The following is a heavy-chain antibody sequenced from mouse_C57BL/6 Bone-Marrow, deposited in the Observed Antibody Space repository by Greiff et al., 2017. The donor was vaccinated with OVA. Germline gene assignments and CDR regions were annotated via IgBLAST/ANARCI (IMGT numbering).Heavy chain of an antibody. CDR3: TREGYSDYWWFDG. V-gene: IGHV6-6*01. D-gene: IGHD2-12*01. J-gene: IGHJ1*03. Sequence: EVQLVESGGGLVQPGGSMKLSCAASGFTFSDAWMDWVRQSPEQGLEWVAEIRNKADNPASNYAESVKGRLTISTAASRRGDYLQMNRLRAEDTGIYCGTREGYSDYWWFDGWGTGTTVTVSA. CDR1: GFTFSDAW. CDR2: IRNKADNPAS.